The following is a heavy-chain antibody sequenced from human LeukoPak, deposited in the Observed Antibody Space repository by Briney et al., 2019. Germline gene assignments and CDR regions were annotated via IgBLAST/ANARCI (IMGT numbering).Heavy chain of an antibody. Sequence: GGSLRLSCAASGFTFSSYWMHWVRQAPGKGLVWVSRIKSDGSTTTYADSVKGRFTISRDNAKITLYLQMNSLRAEDTAVYYCARVVDTHFDYWGQGTLVTVSS. V-gene: IGHV3-74*01. D-gene: IGHD5-18*01. CDR2: IKSDGSTT. CDR1: GFTFSSYW. CDR3: ARVVDTHFDY. J-gene: IGHJ4*02.